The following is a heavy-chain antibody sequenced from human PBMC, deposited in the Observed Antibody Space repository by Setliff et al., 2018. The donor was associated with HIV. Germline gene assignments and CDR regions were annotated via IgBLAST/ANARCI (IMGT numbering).Heavy chain of an antibody. V-gene: IGHV4-34*01. D-gene: IGHD2-15*01. CDR2: LSPSGTT. Sequence: PSETLSLTCTVYGGSFSNYYTNWIRQPPGKGLEWIGELSPSGTTRSNPSLQSRVTISVDTSKNQFSLELSSVTAADTAVYYCARGVPGICSGGTCYLEYWGQGALVTVSS. CDR1: GGSFSNYY. J-gene: IGHJ4*02. CDR3: ARGVPGICSGGTCYLEY.